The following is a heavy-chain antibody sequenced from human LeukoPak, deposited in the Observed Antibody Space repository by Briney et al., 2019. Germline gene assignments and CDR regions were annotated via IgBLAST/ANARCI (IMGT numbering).Heavy chain of an antibody. Sequence: ASVKVSCKASGYTFTSYGISWVRQAPGQGLEWMGWISAYNGNTNYAQKLQGRVTMTTDTSTSTAYMELRSLRSDDTAVYYCARDLVTMVRGVMGIWGQGTMVTVSS. V-gene: IGHV1-18*01. J-gene: IGHJ3*02. D-gene: IGHD3-10*01. CDR1: GYTFTSYG. CDR3: ARDLVTMVRGVMGI. CDR2: ISAYNGNT.